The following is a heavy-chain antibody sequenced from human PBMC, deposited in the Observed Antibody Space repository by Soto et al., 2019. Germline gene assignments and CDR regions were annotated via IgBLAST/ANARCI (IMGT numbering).Heavy chain of an antibody. CDR3: ARTKYDFWSGYSENSFDY. CDR2: INHSGST. Sequence: SETLSLTCAVYGGSFSGYYWSWIRQPPGKGLEWIGEINHSGSTNYNPSLKSRVTISVDTSKNQFSLKLSSVTAADTAVYYCARTKYDFWSGYSENSFDYWGQGTLVTV. J-gene: IGHJ4*02. V-gene: IGHV4-34*01. CDR1: GGSFSGYY. D-gene: IGHD3-3*01.